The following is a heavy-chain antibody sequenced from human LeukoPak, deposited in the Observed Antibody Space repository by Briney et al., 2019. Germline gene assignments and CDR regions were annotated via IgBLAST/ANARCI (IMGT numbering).Heavy chain of an antibody. CDR3: ARSYSGSYYYYYYMDV. V-gene: IGHV1-46*01. Sequence: GASVKVSCKASGYTFTSYYMHWVRQAPGQGLEWMGIINPSGGTTSSAQKFQGRVTMTRNTSISTAYMELSSLRSEDTAVYYCARSYSGSYYYYYYMDVCGKGTTVTISS. CDR2: INPSGGTT. CDR1: GYTFTSYY. D-gene: IGHD1-26*01. J-gene: IGHJ6*03.